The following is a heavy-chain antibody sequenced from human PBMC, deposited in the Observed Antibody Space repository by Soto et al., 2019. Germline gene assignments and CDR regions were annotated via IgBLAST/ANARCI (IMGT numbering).Heavy chain of an antibody. J-gene: IGHJ4*02. Sequence: PVGSLRLSCAASGFTFSNAWMNWVRQAPGKGLEWVGRIKSKTNGGTTDYAAPVKGRFTISRDDAKNTLYLQINTLKPEETSLYYCTKSSGGGHQSYFDYWGKGTLAPVSS. CDR3: TKSSGGGHQSYFDY. V-gene: IGHV3-15*07. CDR2: IKSKTNGGTT. CDR1: GFTFSNAW. D-gene: IGHD6-25*01.